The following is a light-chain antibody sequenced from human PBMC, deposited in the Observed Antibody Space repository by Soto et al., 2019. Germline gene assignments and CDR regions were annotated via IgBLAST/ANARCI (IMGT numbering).Light chain of an antibody. Sequence: QAVVTQEPSLTVSPGGTVTLTCASSTGAVTSGHSPNWFQQKPGQAPRTLIYDTTNKFSWTPARFSGSLLGGEAALTLSGAQPEDDAEYYCLLSYSGARLFGGGTQLTVL. CDR3: LLSYSGARL. CDR2: DTT. V-gene: IGLV7-46*01. CDR1: TGAVTSGHS. J-gene: IGLJ2*01.